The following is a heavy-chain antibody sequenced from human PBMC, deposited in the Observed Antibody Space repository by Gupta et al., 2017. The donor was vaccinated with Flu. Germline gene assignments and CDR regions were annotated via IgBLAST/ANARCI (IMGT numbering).Heavy chain of an antibody. D-gene: IGHD3-3*01. Sequence: QVQLQESGPGLVKPSQTLSLTCTVSGGSISSGSYYWSWIRQPAGKGLEWIGRIYTSGSTNYNPSLKSRVTISVDTSKNQFSLKLSSVTAADTAVYYCARGGSIFGITDYWGQGTLVTVSS. J-gene: IGHJ4*02. CDR1: GGSISSGSYY. CDR3: ARGGSIFGITDY. V-gene: IGHV4-61*02. CDR2: IYTSGST.